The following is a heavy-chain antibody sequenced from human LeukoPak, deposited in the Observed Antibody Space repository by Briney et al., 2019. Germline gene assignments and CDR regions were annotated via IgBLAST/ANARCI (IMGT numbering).Heavy chain of an antibody. CDR3: AKGGGGWQRDAFDI. CDR1: GFTFDDYA. V-gene: IGHV3-9*03. Sequence: QTGGSLRLSCAASGFTFDDYAMHWVRQAPGKGLEWVSGISWNSGSIGYADSVKGRFTISRDNAKNSLYLQMNSLRAEDMALYYCAKGGGGWQRDAFDIWGQGTMVTVSS. D-gene: IGHD6-19*01. J-gene: IGHJ3*02. CDR2: ISWNSGSI.